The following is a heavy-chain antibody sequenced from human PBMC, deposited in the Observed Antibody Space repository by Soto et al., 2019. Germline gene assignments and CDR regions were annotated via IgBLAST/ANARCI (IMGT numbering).Heavy chain of an antibody. J-gene: IGHJ6*02. CDR3: AADFESSGTYYYYYGMDV. Sequence: ASVKVSCKASGFTFTSSAVQWVRQARGQRLEWIGWIVVGSGNTNYAQKFQERVTITRDMSTSTAYMELSSLRSEDTAVYYCAADFESSGTYYYYYGMDVWGQGTTVTVSS. CDR2: IVVGSGNT. V-gene: IGHV1-58*01. CDR1: GFTFTSSA.